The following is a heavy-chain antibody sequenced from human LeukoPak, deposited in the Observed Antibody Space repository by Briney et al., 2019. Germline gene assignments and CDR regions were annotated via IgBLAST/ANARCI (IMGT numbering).Heavy chain of an antibody. CDR2: TTSSSSII. J-gene: IGHJ6*02. CDR3: ARDGAYYYYGMDV. Sequence: GGSLRLSCAASGFTFSTYSMNWVRQAPGKGLEWVSYTTSSSSIIYYADSVKGRFTISRDNAKNSLYLQMNSLRAEDTAVYYCARDGAYYYYGMDVWGQGTTVTVSS. D-gene: IGHD1-26*01. CDR1: GFTFSTYS. V-gene: IGHV3-48*04.